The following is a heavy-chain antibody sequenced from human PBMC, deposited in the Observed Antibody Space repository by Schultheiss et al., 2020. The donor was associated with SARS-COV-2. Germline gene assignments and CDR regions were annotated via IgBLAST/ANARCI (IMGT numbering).Heavy chain of an antibody. V-gene: IGHV4-34*01. Sequence: SETLSLTCTVYGGSFSDYYWSWIRQPPGKGLEWIGDVNDRGSTNYNASLKSRATVSMDTSNRLFSLQLTSVTAADTAVYFCARGTRLYNNSPFDYWGQGTLVTVS. CDR1: GGSFSDYY. CDR2: VNDRGST. CDR3: ARGTRLYNNSPFDY. D-gene: IGHD3-10*01. J-gene: IGHJ4*02.